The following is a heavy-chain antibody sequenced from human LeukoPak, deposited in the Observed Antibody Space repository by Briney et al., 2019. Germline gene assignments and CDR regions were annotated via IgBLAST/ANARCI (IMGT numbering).Heavy chain of an antibody. V-gene: IGHV3-23*01. J-gene: IGHJ6*02. Sequence: PGASLRLSCAASGFTFSSYAMSWVRQAPEKGLEWVSAISGSGGSTYYADSVKGRFTISRDNSKNTLYLQMNSLRAEDTAVYYCAKAIRYCSGGSCYSSLYYGMDVWGQGTTVTVSS. CDR3: AKAIRYCSGGSCYSSLYYGMDV. D-gene: IGHD2-15*01. CDR1: GFTFSSYA. CDR2: ISGSGGST.